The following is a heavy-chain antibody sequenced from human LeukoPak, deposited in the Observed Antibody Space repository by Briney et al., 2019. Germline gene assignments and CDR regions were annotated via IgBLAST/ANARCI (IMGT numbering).Heavy chain of an antibody. Sequence: ASLKVSCKASGYTFTGYYMHWVRQAPGQGLEWMGWINPNSGDTNYAQKFQGRVTVTRDTSISTAYMELSRLRSDDTAVYYCARYYYDSSGSFHYWGQGTLLTVP. CDR1: GYTFTGYY. V-gene: IGHV1-2*02. D-gene: IGHD3-22*01. CDR3: ARYYYDSSGSFHY. CDR2: INPNSGDT. J-gene: IGHJ4*02.